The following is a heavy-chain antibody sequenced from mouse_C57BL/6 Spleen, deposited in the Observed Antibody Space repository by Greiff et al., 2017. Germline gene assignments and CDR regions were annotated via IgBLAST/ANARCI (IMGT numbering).Heavy chain of an antibody. J-gene: IGHJ2*01. CDR3: ARLGDDYDDYFDY. CDR1: GYAFSSSW. Sequence: QVQLQQSGPELVKPGASVKISCKASGYAFSSSWMNWVKQRPGKGLEWIGRIYPGDGDTNYNGKFKGKATLTADKSSSTAYMQLSSLTSEDSAVYFCARLGDDYDDYFDYWGQGTTLTVSS. D-gene: IGHD2-4*01. V-gene: IGHV1-82*01. CDR2: IYPGDGDT.